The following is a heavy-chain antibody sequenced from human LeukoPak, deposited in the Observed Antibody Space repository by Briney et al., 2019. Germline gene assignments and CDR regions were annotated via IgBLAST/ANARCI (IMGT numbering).Heavy chain of an antibody. CDR2: INHSGST. V-gene: IGHV4-34*01. Sequence: SETLSLTCAVYGGSFSGYYWSWIRQPPGKGLEWIGEINHSGSTNYNPSLKSRVTISVDTSENQFSLKLSSVTAADTAVYYCARGQKDSSGYYIDYWGQGTLVTVSS. CDR3: ARGQKDSSGYYIDY. D-gene: IGHD3-22*01. J-gene: IGHJ4*02. CDR1: GGSFSGYY.